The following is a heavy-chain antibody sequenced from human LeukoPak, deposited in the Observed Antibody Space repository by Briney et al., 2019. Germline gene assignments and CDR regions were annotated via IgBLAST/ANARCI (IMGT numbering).Heavy chain of an antibody. CDR2: IDWDDDK. CDR3: ARNQFTMVRGVSSYYFDY. J-gene: IGHJ4*02. Sequence: SGPTLVNPTQTLTLTCTFSGFSLSTSGMRVSWIRQPPGKALEWPARIDWDDDKFYSTSLKTRLTISKDTSKNQVVLTMTNMDPVDTATYYCARNQFTMVRGVSSYYFDYWGQGTLVIVSS. D-gene: IGHD3-10*01. V-gene: IGHV2-70*04. CDR1: GFSLSTSGMR.